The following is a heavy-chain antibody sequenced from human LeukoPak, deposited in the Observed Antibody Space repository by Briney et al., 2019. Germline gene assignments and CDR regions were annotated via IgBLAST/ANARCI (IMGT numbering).Heavy chain of an antibody. CDR3: ARVFRGFDP. Sequence: PSETLSLTCTVSGGSISTSSYYWGWVRQPPGKGLEWIGNIFYSGSTYYSPSLKSRVTISLDTSRNQFSLKLNSVTAADTAVYYCARVFRGFDPWGQGTLVTVSS. CDR1: GGSISTSSYY. J-gene: IGHJ5*02. CDR2: IFYSGST. V-gene: IGHV4-39*07.